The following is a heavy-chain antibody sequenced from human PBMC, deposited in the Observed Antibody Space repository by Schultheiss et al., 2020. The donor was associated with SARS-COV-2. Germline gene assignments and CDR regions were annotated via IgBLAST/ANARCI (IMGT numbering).Heavy chain of an antibody. CDR3: ARDSSYSSSTPRLWYFDL. CDR2: IYHSGST. CDR1: GYSISSGYY. V-gene: IGHV4-38-2*02. D-gene: IGHD6-6*01. J-gene: IGHJ2*01. Sequence: SQTLSLTCAVSGYSISSGYYWGWIRQPPGKGLEWIGSIYHSGSTNYNPSLKSRVTISVDTSKNQFSLKLSSVTAADTAVYYCARDSSYSSSTPRLWYFDLWGRGTLVTVSS.